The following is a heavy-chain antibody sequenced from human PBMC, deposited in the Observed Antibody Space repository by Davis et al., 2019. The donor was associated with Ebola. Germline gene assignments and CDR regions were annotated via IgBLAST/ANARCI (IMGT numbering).Heavy chain of an antibody. CDR3: ARRSCSSTSCYTAPRYNWFDP. CDR1: GGSFSGYY. V-gene: IGHV4-34*01. J-gene: IGHJ5*02. CDR2: INHSGST. Sequence: SETLSLTCAVYGGSFSGYYWSWIRQPPGKGLEWIGEINHSGSTYYNPSLKSRVTISVDTSKNQFSLKLSSVTAADTAVYYCARRSCSSTSCYTAPRYNWFDPWGQGTLVTVSS. D-gene: IGHD2-2*02.